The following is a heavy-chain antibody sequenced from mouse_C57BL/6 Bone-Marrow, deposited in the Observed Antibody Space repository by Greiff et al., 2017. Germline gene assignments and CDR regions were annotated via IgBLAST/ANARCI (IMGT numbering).Heavy chain of an antibody. CDR2: INPGSGGT. CDR3: ARSSNWDSWFAY. D-gene: IGHD4-1*01. J-gene: IGHJ3*01. V-gene: IGHV1-54*01. CDR1: GYAFTNYL. Sequence: QVQLQQSGAELVRPGTSVKVSCKASGYAFTNYLIEWVKQRPGQGLAWIGVINPGSGGTNYNEKFKGKATLTADKSSSTAYMQLRSLTSEDSAVYFCARSSNWDSWFAYGGQGTLVTVTA.